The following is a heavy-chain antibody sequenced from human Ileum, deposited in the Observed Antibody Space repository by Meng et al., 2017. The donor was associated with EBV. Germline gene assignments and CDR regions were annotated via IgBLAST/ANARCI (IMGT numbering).Heavy chain of an antibody. J-gene: IGHJ5*02. CDR3: ARWGGYDILTPVGWFDP. D-gene: IGHD3-9*01. V-gene: IGHV4-30-4*01. CDR1: GGSISISGNC. Sequence: QVHLQAPGPGRVRPSATLSPTCAVSGGSISISGNCCSWISQPPGKGLEWIGYKYHSGSTNYNPSLKSRVTMSVDTSRNQFSLKLSSVTAADTAVYYCARWGGYDILTPVGWFDPWGQGTLVTVSS. CDR2: KYHSGST.